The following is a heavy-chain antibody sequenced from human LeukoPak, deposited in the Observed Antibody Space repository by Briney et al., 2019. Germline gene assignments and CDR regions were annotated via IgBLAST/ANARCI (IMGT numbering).Heavy chain of an antibody. V-gene: IGHV4-39*07. D-gene: IGHD6-13*01. CDR3: ARGGDSSSWPNPAYYYYGMDV. J-gene: IGHJ6*02. CDR1: GGSISSSSYY. Sequence: SETLSLTCTVSGGSISSSSYYWGWIRQPPGKGLEWIGSIYYSGSTNYNPSLKSRVTISVDTSKNQFSLKLSSVTAADTAVYYCARGGDSSSWPNPAYYYYGMDVWGQGTTVTVSS. CDR2: IYYSGST.